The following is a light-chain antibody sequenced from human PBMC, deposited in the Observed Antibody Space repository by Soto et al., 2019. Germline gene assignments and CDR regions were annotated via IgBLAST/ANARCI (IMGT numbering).Light chain of an antibody. CDR1: QGIRNY. Sequence: DIQITQSPSSLSASVGDRITITCRASQGIRNYLAWYQQKPGKVPKLLINASSTLQSGVPSRFSGSGSGTDFTLTISSLQPEDVATYYCQKYNSDQLTFSGGTKVDIK. V-gene: IGKV1-27*01. CDR3: QKYNSDQLT. J-gene: IGKJ4*01. CDR2: ASS.